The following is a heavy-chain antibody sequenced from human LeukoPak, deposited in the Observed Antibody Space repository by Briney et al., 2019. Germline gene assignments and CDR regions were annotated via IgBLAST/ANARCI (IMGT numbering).Heavy chain of an antibody. V-gene: IGHV4-31*03. J-gene: IGHJ4*02. CDR1: GGSISSGGYY. CDR3: ARDLLTTLDY. Sequence: SQTLSLTCTVSGGSISSGGYYWSWIRQHPGKGLEWIGYIYYSGSTYCNPSLKSRVTISVDTSKNQFSLKLSSVTAADTAVYYCARDLLTTLDYWGQGTLVTVSS. CDR2: IYYSGST. D-gene: IGHD2-15*01.